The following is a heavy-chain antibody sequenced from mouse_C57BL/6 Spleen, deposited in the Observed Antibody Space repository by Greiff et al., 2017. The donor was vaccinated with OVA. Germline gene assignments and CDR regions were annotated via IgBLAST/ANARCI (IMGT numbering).Heavy chain of an antibody. CDR1: GYTFTSYW. D-gene: IGHD1-1*01. J-gene: IGHJ2*01. V-gene: IGHV1-52*01. CDR2: IDPSDSET. CDR3: ARSLITTVVADY. Sequence: QVQLQQPGAELVRPGSSVKLSCKASGYTFTSYWMHWVKQRPIQGLELIGNIDPSDSETHYNQKFKDKATLTVDPSSSTAYMQRSRLTSEDSAVYDCARSLITTVVADYWGQGTTLTGSA.